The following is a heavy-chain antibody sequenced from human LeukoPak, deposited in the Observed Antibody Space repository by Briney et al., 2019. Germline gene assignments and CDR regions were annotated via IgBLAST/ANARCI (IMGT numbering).Heavy chain of an antibody. Sequence: SETLSLTCTVSGGSVSSGSYYWSWIRQPPGKGLEWIGYIYYSGSTYYNPSLKSRVTISVDTSKNQFSLKLSSVTAADTAVYYCAGSSGWYPTADYWGQGTLVTVSS. CDR2: IYYSGST. CDR1: GGSVSSGSYY. CDR3: AGSSGWYPTADY. V-gene: IGHV4-39*01. D-gene: IGHD6-19*01. J-gene: IGHJ4*02.